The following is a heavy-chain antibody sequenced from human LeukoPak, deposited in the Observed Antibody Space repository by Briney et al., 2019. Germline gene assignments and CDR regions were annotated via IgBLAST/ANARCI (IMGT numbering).Heavy chain of an antibody. D-gene: IGHD6-13*01. V-gene: IGHV3-66*01. CDR3: AKGHNVAAAASYYYGMDV. Sequence: GDYVRPSGAACGFTVGCKYMSWLHQAPGKGLEWVSVIYSGGSTYYADSVKGRFTISRDNSKNTLYLQMNSLRAEDTAVYYCAKGHNVAAAASYYYGMDVWGQGTTVTVSS. J-gene: IGHJ6*02. CDR1: GFTVGCKY. CDR2: IYSGGST.